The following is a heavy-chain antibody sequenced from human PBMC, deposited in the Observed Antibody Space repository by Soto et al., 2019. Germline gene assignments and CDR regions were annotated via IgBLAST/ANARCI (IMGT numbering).Heavy chain of an antibody. CDR2: IIPILGIA. V-gene: IGHV1-69*08. CDR3: ARDRAYQLRDY. Sequence: QVQLVQSGAEVKKPGSSVKVSCKASGGTFSSYTISWVRQAPGQGREWMGRIIPILGIANYAQKFQGRVTITADKSTSTAYMELSSVGSEDTAVYYCARDRAYQLRDYWGQGTLVTVSS. D-gene: IGHD2-2*01. CDR1: GGTFSSYT. J-gene: IGHJ4*02.